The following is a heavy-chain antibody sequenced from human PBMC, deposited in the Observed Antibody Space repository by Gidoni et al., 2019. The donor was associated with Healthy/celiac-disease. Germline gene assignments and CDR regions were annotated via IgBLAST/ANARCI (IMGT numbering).Heavy chain of an antibody. J-gene: IGHJ4*02. Sequence: EVQLVESGGGLVQPGGSLRLSCAASGFTFSSYWMSWVRQAPGKGLEWVANIKQDGSEKYYVDSVKGRFTISRDNAKNSLYLQMNSLRAEDTAVYYCARVGVVAAGLHYFDYWGQGTLVTVSS. D-gene: IGHD6-13*01. V-gene: IGHV3-7*01. CDR1: GFTFSSYW. CDR2: IKQDGSEK. CDR3: ARVGVVAAGLHYFDY.